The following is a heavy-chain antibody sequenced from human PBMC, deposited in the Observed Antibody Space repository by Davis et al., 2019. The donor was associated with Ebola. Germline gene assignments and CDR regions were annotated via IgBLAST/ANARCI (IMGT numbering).Heavy chain of an antibody. J-gene: IGHJ3*02. CDR2: ISSSSSYT. V-gene: IGHV3-11*06. CDR3: ARVRWNYGTAFDI. Sequence: PGGSLRLSCAASGFTFSDYYMSWIRQAPGKGLEWVSYISSSSSYTNYADSVKGRFTISRDNAKNSLYLQMNSLRAEDTAVYYCARVRWNYGTAFDIWGQGTMVTVSS. D-gene: IGHD1-7*01. CDR1: GFTFSDYY.